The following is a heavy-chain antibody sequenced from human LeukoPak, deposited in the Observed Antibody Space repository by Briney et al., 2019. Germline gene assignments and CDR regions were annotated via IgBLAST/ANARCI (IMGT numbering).Heavy chain of an antibody. CDR1: GDSVSSKSAA. J-gene: IGHJ4*02. D-gene: IGHD1-1*01. Sequence: SQTLSLTCAISGDSVSSKSAACNWIRQSPSRGLEWLGRTYYRSKWYNDYAVSVKSRITINPDTSKNQFSLQLNSVTPEDTAVYYCTRGWTNFDYWGQGTLVTVSS. V-gene: IGHV6-1*01. CDR2: TYYRSKWYN. CDR3: TRGWTNFDY.